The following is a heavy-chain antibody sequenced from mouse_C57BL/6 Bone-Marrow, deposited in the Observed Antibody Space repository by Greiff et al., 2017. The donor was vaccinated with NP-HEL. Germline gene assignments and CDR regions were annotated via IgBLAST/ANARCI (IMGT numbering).Heavy chain of an antibody. J-gene: IGHJ2*01. CDR2: ICPRSGNN. Sequence: VKLVESGAELVRPGASVKLSCKASGYTFTSYGISWVKQRTGQGLEWIGEICPRSGNNYYNENVKGKATMTTDKSTSTAYMELRSLTSDDSAVYFCANLTGTFDYWGQGTTLTVSS. CDR1: GYTFTSYG. CDR3: ANLTGTFDY. D-gene: IGHD4-1*01. V-gene: IGHV1-81*01.